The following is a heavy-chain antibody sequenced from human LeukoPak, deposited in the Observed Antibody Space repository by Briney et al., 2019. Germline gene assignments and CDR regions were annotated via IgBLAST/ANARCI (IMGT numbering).Heavy chain of an antibody. CDR2: ISGSRGST. Sequence: GGSLRLSCAASGFTFSSYAMSWVRQAPGKGLEWVSAISGSRGSTYYADSVKGRFTISRDNSKNTLYLQMNSLRAEDTAVYYCAKYYYDSSGYYYVTNYYYYYGMDVWGQGTTVTVSS. V-gene: IGHV3-23*01. D-gene: IGHD3-22*01. CDR3: AKYYYDSSGYYYVTNYYYYYGMDV. J-gene: IGHJ6*02. CDR1: GFTFSSYA.